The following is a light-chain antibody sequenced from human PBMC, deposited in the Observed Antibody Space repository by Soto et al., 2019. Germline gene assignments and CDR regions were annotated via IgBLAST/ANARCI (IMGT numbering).Light chain of an antibody. V-gene: IGLV1-40*01. CDR1: SSNIGAGYD. Sequence: QSVLTQPPSVSGAPGQRVTISCTGGSSNIGAGYDVHWYQQLPGTAPKVLIYGNSNRPSGVPDRFSGSKSATSASLAITGLQAEDEADYYCQSYDNSLSGWVFGGGTQLTVL. CDR2: GNS. CDR3: QSYDNSLSGWV. J-gene: IGLJ2*01.